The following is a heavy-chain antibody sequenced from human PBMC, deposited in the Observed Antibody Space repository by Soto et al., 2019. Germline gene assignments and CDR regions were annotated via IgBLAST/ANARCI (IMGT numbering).Heavy chain of an antibody. V-gene: IGHV1-18*01. D-gene: IGHD3-10*01. J-gene: IGHJ4*02. CDR2: ISPHKGDT. CDR1: GYTFSSIG. Sequence: ASVKVSCKTSGYTFSSIGISWVRQAPGQGLEWMGWISPHKGDTYYAQRLQGRVTMTTDTSTSTAYMELRSLRSDDTAVYFCARDLDGSGSYFTNYWGKGTLVTVSS. CDR3: ARDLDGSGSYFTNY.